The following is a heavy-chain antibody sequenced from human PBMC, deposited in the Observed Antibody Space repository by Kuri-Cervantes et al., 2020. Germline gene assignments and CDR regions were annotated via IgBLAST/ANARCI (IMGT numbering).Heavy chain of an antibody. D-gene: IGHD3-9*01. CDR3: ARSVRSHYDILTGYYVVSGSYWYFDL. Sequence: ASVKVSCKASGYTFTSYDINWVRQATGQGLEWMGWMNPNSGNTGYAQKFQGRVTMTRNTSISTAYMELSSLRSEDTAVYYCARSVRSHYDILTGYYVVSGSYWYFDLWGRGTLVTVSS. J-gene: IGHJ2*01. CDR2: MNPNSGNT. V-gene: IGHV1-8*01. CDR1: GYTFTSYD.